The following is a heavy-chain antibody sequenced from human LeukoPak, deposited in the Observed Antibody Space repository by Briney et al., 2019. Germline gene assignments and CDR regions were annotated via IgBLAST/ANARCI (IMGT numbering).Heavy chain of an antibody. V-gene: IGHV3-23*01. CDR2: ISGSGGST. J-gene: IGHJ3*02. CDR3: AKDGYYGSGSYSNAFDI. D-gene: IGHD3-10*01. Sequence: GGTLRLSCAASGFTFSSYGMSWVRQAPGKGLEWVSAISGSGGSTYYADSVKGRFTISRDNSKNTLYLQMSSLRAEDTAVYYCAKDGYYGSGSYSNAFDIWGQGTMVTVSS. CDR1: GFTFSSYG.